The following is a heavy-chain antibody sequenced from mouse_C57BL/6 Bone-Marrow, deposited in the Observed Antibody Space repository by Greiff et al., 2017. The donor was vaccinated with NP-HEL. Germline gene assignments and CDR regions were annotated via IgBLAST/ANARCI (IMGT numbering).Heavy chain of an antibody. J-gene: IGHJ4*01. CDR3: ARIHDGSSSNWDEDYYAMGD. CDR2: IYPGDGNP. CDR1: GYAFTSSW. Sequence: VQLQEPGPELVMPGASVKLSCKASGYAFTSSWMNWVKQRPGKGLAWIGRIYPGDGNPTYNGKFKGKATLTADKSSSTAYMQLSSLASEDSAVYCSARIHDGSSSNWDEDYYAMGDRGQGASVTGSS. V-gene: IGHV1-82*01. D-gene: IGHD4-1*01.